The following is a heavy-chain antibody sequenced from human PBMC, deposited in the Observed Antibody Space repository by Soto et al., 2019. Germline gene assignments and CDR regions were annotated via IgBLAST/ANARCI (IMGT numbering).Heavy chain of an antibody. Sequence: QITLKESGPTLVKPTQTLTLTCTFSGFSLSTRRVGVGWIRQPPGKALEWLAVIYWDDAKTYRPSLKSRLTITKDTSKNQVALTMTNMDPVDTATYYCAPAYGGRSLYWGQGTLVTVSS. CDR2: IYWDDAK. CDR3: APAYGGRSLY. CDR1: GFSLSTRRVG. D-gene: IGHD1-26*01. V-gene: IGHV2-5*02. J-gene: IGHJ4*02.